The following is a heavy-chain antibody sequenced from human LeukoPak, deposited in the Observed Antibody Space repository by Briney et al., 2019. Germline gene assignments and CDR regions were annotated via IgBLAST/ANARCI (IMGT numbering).Heavy chain of an antibody. CDR3: AREIRICSGGSCYSDSRFDP. D-gene: IGHD2-15*01. Sequence: PSETLSLTRAVYGGSFSGYYGSWIRQPPGKGLEWIGEINHSGSTNYNPSLKSRVTISVDTSKNQFSLKLSSVTAADTAVYYCAREIRICSGGSCYSDSRFDPWGQGTLVTVSS. CDR1: GGSFSGYY. J-gene: IGHJ5*02. V-gene: IGHV4-34*01. CDR2: INHSGST.